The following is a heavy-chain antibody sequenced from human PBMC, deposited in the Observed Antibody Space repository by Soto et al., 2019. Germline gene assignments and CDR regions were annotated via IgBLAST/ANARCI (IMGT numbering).Heavy chain of an antibody. CDR3: ARTTAVPNTLRSRYFFDY. V-gene: IGHV4-61*01. CDR1: GGSVSNKTYY. CDR2: VYYSGTT. D-gene: IGHD4-17*01. Sequence: NPSETLSLTCSVSGGSVSNKTYYWSWIRQPPGKRLEWIGYVYYSGTTNYNPSLKSRVTISVDLSKNQFSLRLSSVTTADTVLYYCARTTAVPNTLRSRYFFDYWGQGTLVTVSS. J-gene: IGHJ4*02.